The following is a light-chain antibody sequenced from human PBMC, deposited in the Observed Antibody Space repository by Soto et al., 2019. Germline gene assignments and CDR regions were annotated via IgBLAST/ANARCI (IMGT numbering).Light chain of an antibody. CDR2: GAS. CDR3: QQYNNWPWT. Sequence: EAVMTQPPATLSVSPGERATLSCRASQIVSSHLAWYQQRPGQAPRLLIYGASTRATGIPARFSGSESGTEFTLTITSLQSEDFAVYYCQQYNNWPWTFGQGTKVEIK. V-gene: IGKV3-15*01. J-gene: IGKJ1*01. CDR1: QIVSSH.